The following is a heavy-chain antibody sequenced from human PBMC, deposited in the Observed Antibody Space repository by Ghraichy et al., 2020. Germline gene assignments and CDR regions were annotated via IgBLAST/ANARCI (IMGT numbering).Heavy chain of an antibody. CDR1: GGSISSSSYY. D-gene: IGHD1-26*01. Sequence: SETLSLTCSVSGGSISSSSYYWGWIRQPPGKGLEWIGSIYYSGSTYYNPSLKSRVTISVDTSKNQFSLNLTSVTAADTAVYYCARRVDVGAPWAFDIWGQGTMVTVSS. J-gene: IGHJ3*02. CDR3: ARRVDVGAPWAFDI. V-gene: IGHV4-39*01. CDR2: IYYSGST.